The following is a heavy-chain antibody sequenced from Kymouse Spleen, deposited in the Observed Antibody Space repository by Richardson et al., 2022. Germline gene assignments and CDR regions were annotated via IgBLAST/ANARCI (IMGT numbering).Heavy chain of an antibody. J-gene: IGHJ6*02. Sequence: EVQLVESGGGLVQPGGSLRLSCAASGFTFSSYSMNWVRQAPGKGLEWVSYISSSSSTIYYADSVKGRFTISRDNAKNSLYLQMNSLRDEDTAVYYCARNGGSGSYQIYYYYYGMDVWGQGTTVTVSS. CDR3: ARNGGSGSYQIYYYYYGMDV. D-gene: IGHD3-10*01. CDR1: GFTFSSYS. V-gene: IGHV3-48*02. CDR2: ISSSSSTI.